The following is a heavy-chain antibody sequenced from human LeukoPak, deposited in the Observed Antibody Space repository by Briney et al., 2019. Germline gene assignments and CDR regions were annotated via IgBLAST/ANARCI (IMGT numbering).Heavy chain of an antibody. Sequence: PGGSLRPSCAASGFAFSSQAMGWVRQAPGKGLEWVSVISDSGSITYYADSVKGRFTISRDNSKNTLFLQMSSLRAEDTAVYYCARDCGGDCYPRHAFDIWGQGTMVTVSS. CDR1: GFAFSSQA. CDR2: ISDSGSIT. J-gene: IGHJ3*02. D-gene: IGHD2-21*02. V-gene: IGHV3-23*01. CDR3: ARDCGGDCYPRHAFDI.